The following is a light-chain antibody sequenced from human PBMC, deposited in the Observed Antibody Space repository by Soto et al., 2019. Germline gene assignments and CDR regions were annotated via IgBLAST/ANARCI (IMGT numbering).Light chain of an antibody. Sequence: EIVLTQSPGTLSLSPGERATLSCRASQSVSSSYLAWYQQKPGQAPRLLIYGASSRATGIPDRFSGSGSGTDFTLTISRLEPEDVAVYYCQQYGSSHSTFGQGTKLEIK. V-gene: IGKV3-20*01. J-gene: IGKJ2*02. CDR1: QSVSSSY. CDR2: GAS. CDR3: QQYGSSHST.